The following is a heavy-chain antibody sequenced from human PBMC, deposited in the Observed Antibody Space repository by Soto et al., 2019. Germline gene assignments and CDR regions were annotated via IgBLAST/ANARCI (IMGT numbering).Heavy chain of an antibody. D-gene: IGHD5-12*01. Sequence: PGGSLRLSWAASGCTFGSYGMHWVRQAPGKGLEWVAVIWYDGSNKWYADSVKGRFTISRDNSKNTLYLQMNSLRAEDTAVYSCARDRGYSGYDSPRFYYGMDVWGQGTTVTVSS. V-gene: IGHV3-33*01. J-gene: IGHJ6*02. CDR1: GCTFGSYG. CDR2: IWYDGSNK. CDR3: ARDRGYSGYDSPRFYYGMDV.